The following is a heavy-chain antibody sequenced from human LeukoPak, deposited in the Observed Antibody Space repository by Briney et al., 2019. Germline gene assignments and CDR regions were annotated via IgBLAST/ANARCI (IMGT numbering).Heavy chain of an antibody. CDR1: GYTFTGYY. J-gene: IGHJ3*02. Sequence: ASVKVSCKASGYTFTGYYMHWVRQAPGQGLEWMGWINPNSGGTNYAQKFQGRVTMTRDTSISTAYMELSRLRSDDTAVYYCARVVSGSWYSRVTDDAFDIWGQGTMVTVSS. CDR2: INPNSGGT. D-gene: IGHD6-13*01. CDR3: ARVVSGSWYSRVTDDAFDI. V-gene: IGHV1-2*02.